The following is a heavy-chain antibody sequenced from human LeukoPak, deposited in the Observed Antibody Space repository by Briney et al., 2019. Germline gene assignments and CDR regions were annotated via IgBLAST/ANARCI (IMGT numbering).Heavy chain of an antibody. D-gene: IGHD3-3*01. CDR2: IIPIFGTA. CDR3: ARDRENYYDFWSGDYYYMDV. J-gene: IGHJ6*03. V-gene: IGHV1-69*13. Sequence: GASVKISCKASGGTFSSYAISWVRQAPGQGLEWMGGIIPIFGTANYAQKFQGRVTITADESTSTAYMELSSLRSEDTAVYYCARDRENYYDFWSGDYYYMDVWGKGTTVTVSS. CDR1: GGTFSSYA.